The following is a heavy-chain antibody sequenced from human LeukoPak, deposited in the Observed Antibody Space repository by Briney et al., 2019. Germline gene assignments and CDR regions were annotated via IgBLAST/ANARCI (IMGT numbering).Heavy chain of an antibody. J-gene: IGHJ4*02. CDR3: AKDGRVVPAAYYFDF. Sequence: PGGSLRLSCAASGFTLSSYAMSWVRQAPGKGLEWVSAISGSGGSTYYADSVKGRFTISRDNSKNTLYLQMNSLRAEDTAVYYCAKDGRVVPAAYYFDFWGQGTLVTVSS. D-gene: IGHD2-2*01. CDR1: GFTLSSYA. V-gene: IGHV3-23*01. CDR2: ISGSGGST.